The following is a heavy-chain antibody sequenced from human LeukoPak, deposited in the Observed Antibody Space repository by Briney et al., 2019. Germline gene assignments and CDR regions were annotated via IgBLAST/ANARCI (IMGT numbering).Heavy chain of an antibody. V-gene: IGHV3-7*01. CDR2: IKQDGSEK. CDR3: ARGIAYMDV. CDR1: GFTFSSYA. Sequence: GGSLRLSCAASGFTFSSYAMSWVRQAPGKGLEWVANIKQDGSEKYYVDSVKGRFTISRDNAKNSLYLQMNSLRAEDTAVYYCARGIAYMDVWGKGTTVTVSS. J-gene: IGHJ6*03.